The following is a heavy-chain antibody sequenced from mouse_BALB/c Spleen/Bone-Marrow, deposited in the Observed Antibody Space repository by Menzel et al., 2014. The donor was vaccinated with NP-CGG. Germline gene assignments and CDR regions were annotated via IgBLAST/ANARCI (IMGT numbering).Heavy chain of an antibody. D-gene: IGHD2-3*01. CDR3: STYDGYCFDY. J-gene: IGHJ2*01. Sequence: ESGPGLVKPSQSPSLTCSVTGYSITSGYYCNWIRQFPGDKLEGMALISYDGSNNYNPSLKSRISITLDASKNQFVLKLNPVTTEATATYYCSTYDGYCFDYWGQGTTLTVSS. V-gene: IGHV3-6*02. CDR2: ISYDGSN. CDR1: GYSITSGYY.